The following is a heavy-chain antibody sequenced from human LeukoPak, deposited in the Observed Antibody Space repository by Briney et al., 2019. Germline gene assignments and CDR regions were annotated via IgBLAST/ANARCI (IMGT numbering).Heavy chain of an antibody. J-gene: IGHJ4*02. D-gene: IGHD3-10*01. CDR3: ARYNTVNRGFTAADF. Sequence: SETLSLTCSVSGASINNYYGIWFRQPPGKGLEWLGYIYYTGTTNYNPSLKSRLTISVDTSKNQFSLKLTSVTAADTAVYYCARYNTVNRGFTAADFWGQETLVTVSS. CDR1: GASINNYY. CDR2: IYYTGTT. V-gene: IGHV4-59*01.